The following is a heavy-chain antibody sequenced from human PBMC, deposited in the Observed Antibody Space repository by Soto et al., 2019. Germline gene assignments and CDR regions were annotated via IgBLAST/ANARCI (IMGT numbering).Heavy chain of an antibody. J-gene: IGHJ6*02. CDR3: ARGEEGIQLWAYYYGMDV. Sequence: SETLSLTCTVSGGSVSSGSYYWSWIRQPPGKGLEWIGYIYYSGSTNYNPSLKSRVTISVDTSKNQFSLKLSSVTAADTAVYYCARGEEGIQLWAYYYGMDVWGQGTTVTVSS. D-gene: IGHD5-18*01. CDR2: IYYSGST. CDR1: GGSVSSGSYY. V-gene: IGHV4-61*01.